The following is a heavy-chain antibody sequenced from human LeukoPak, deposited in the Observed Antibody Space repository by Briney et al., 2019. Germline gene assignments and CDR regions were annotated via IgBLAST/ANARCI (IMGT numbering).Heavy chain of an antibody. D-gene: IGHD6-13*01. Sequence: GRSLRLSCAASGFTFSSYGMHWVRQAPGKGLEWVAVISYDGSNKYYADSVKGRFTTSRDNSKNTLYLQMNSLRAEDTAVYYCAVIAAAGNFDYWGQGTLVTVSS. J-gene: IGHJ4*02. CDR2: ISYDGSNK. CDR3: AVIAAAGNFDY. V-gene: IGHV3-30*03. CDR1: GFTFSSYG.